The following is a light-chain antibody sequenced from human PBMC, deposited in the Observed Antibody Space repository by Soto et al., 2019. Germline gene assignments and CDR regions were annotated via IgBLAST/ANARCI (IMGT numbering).Light chain of an antibody. J-gene: IGLJ7*01. Sequence: QSALTQPRSVSGSPGQSVTISCTGTSSDVGVYNFVSWYQQHPGTAPKLMIYDVSKRPSGVPDRFSGSKSGNTASLTISGLQAEDEAYYYCCSYAGSYTWVFGAGTQLTVL. V-gene: IGLV2-11*01. CDR2: DVS. CDR1: SSDVGVYNF. CDR3: CSYAGSYTWV.